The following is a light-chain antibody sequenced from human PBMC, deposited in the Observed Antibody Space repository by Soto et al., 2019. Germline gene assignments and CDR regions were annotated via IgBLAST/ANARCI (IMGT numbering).Light chain of an antibody. V-gene: IGKV3-20*01. CDR3: QQYADSPRT. J-gene: IGKJ1*01. CDR1: QSIGNNY. Sequence: EIVLTQSPGTLSLSPRERATLSCRASQSIGNNYLAWYQHKPGQAPRLLIYGASNRAPGIPDRFSGSGSGTDFTLTIRRLEPEDFAIYYCQQYADSPRTFGQGTQVEVK. CDR2: GAS.